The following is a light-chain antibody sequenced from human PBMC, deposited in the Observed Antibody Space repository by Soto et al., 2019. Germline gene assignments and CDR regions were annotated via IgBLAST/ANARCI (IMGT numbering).Light chain of an antibody. CDR3: CSYAGSYTFV. J-gene: IGLJ7*01. CDR1: SSDVGGYNY. V-gene: IGLV2-11*01. Sequence: QSVLTQPRSVSGSPGQSVTISCTGTSSDVGGYNYVSWYQQHPSKAPKLTIYDVSNRPSWVPDRISGSKSGNTASLTISGLQAEDEADYYCCSYAGSYTFVFGTGTQLTVL. CDR2: DVS.